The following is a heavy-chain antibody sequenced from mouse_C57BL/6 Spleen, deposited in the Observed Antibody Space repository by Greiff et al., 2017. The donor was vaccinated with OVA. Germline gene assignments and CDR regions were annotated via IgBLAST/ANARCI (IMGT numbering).Heavy chain of an antibody. J-gene: IGHJ3*01. CDR3: ARSGRAYYGTPFAY. V-gene: IGHV1-39*01. Sequence: EVQLQQSGPELVKPGASVKISCKASGYSFTDYNMNWVKQSNGKSLEWIGVINPNYGTTSYNQKLKGKATLTVDQASSTAYMQLNSLPSEDSAVYYCARSGRAYYGTPFAYWGQGTLVTVSA. CDR2: INPNYGTT. CDR1: GYSFTDYN. D-gene: IGHD1-1*01.